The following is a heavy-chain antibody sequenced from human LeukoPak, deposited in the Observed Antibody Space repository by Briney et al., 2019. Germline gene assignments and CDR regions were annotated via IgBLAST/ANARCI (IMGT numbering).Heavy chain of an antibody. J-gene: IGHJ5*02. CDR3: ARDPGNWNDLNWFDP. CDR2: IIPILGIA. CDR1: GYTFTGYY. Sequence: ASVKVSCKASGYTFTGYYMHWVRQAPGQGLEWMGRIIPILGIANYAQKFQGRVTITADKSTSTAYMELSSLRSEDTAVYYCARDPGNWNDLNWFDPWGQGTLVTVSS. D-gene: IGHD1-1*01. V-gene: IGHV1-69*04.